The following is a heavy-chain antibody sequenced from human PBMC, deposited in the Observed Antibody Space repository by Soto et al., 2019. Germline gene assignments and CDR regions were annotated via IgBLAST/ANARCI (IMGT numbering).Heavy chain of an antibody. Sequence: GGSLRLSCAASGFTFSSYSMNWVRQAPGKGLEWVSYISSSSSTIYYADSVKGRFTISRDNAKNSLYLQMNSLRAEDTAVYYCARDKRLIVVVPAAVGYYYYMDVWGKGTTVTVSS. CDR1: GFTFSSYS. D-gene: IGHD2-2*01. J-gene: IGHJ6*03. CDR3: ARDKRLIVVVPAAVGYYYYMDV. V-gene: IGHV3-48*01. CDR2: ISSSSSTI.